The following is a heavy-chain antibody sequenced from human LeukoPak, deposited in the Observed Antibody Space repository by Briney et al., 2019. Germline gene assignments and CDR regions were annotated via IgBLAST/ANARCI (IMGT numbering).Heavy chain of an antibody. CDR1: GFTFSSYG. Sequence: GGSLRLSRAASGFTFSSYGMHWVRQAPGKGLEWVAVISYDGSNKYYADSVKGRFTISRDNSKNTLYLQMNSLRAEDTAVYYCAKGAHYYDSSGYYYHWGQGTLVTVSS. J-gene: IGHJ5*02. CDR3: AKGAHYYDSSGYYYH. D-gene: IGHD3-22*01. CDR2: ISYDGSNK. V-gene: IGHV3-30*18.